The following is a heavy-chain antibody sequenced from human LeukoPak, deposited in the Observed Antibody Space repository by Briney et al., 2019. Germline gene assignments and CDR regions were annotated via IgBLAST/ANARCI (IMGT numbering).Heavy chain of an antibody. V-gene: IGHV3-30-3*01. CDR2: ISDDGSDT. Sequence: GGSLRLSCAAPGFAFDIYRMHWVRQAPGKGLEWVSLISDDGSDTYYSDSVKGRFTISRDNSKKILYLQMDSLRTEDTAVYYCARDLLDCGGPRCTDFGGQGTLVTVSS. D-gene: IGHD2-21*01. CDR1: GFAFDIYR. J-gene: IGHJ4*02. CDR3: ARDLLDCGGPRCTDF.